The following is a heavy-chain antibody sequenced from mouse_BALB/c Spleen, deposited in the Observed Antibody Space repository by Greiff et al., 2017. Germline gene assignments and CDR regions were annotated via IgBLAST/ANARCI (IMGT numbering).Heavy chain of an antibody. Sequence: EVHLVESGGGLVKPGGSLKLSCAASGFTFSDYYMYWVRQTPEKRLEWVATISDGGSYTYYPDSVKGRFTISRDNAKNNLYLQMSSLKSEDTAMYYCARDWGPYYAMDYWGQGTSVTVSS. CDR3: ARDWGPYYAMDY. D-gene: IGHD3-3*01. CDR2: ISDGGSYT. J-gene: IGHJ4*01. CDR1: GFTFSDYY. V-gene: IGHV5-4*02.